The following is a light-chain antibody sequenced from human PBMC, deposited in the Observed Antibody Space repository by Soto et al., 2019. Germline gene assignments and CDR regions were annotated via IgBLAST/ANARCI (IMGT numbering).Light chain of an antibody. J-gene: IGKJ1*01. Sequence: DIQITQPPSTLSAPVGSRVTITCRASQSISSWFAWYQQKPGKAPKLLIYKASSLESGVPSRFSGSGSGTEFTLTISSLQPDDFATYYCQQYNSYLWTFGQGTEV. CDR2: KAS. CDR3: QQYNSYLWT. V-gene: IGKV1-5*03. CDR1: QSISSW.